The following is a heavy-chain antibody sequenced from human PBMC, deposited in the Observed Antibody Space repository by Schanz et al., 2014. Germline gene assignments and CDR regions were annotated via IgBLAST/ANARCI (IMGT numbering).Heavy chain of an antibody. Sequence: QVLLVQSGAEVKQPGASVKVSCKASGYTFTDYYMYWVRQAPGQGLEWMGRINPNSGGTNYAQKFQGRVTMTRDTSISTAYMELRRLRSDDPAVYYCARDYYDILPGYPYDTLDSWGQGTWSPSLQ. V-gene: IGHV1-2*06. J-gene: IGHJ3*02. CDR1: GYTFTDYY. D-gene: IGHD3-9*01. CDR3: ARDYYDILPGYPYDTLDS. CDR2: INPNSGGT.